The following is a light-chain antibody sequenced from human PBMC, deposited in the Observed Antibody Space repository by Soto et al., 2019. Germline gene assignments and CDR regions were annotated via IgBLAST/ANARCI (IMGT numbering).Light chain of an antibody. Sequence: QSVLTQTPSASGTPGQRVTISCSGSSPNIGNHEVDWFQQVPGTAPKLLIKRSNQRPSGVPDRFSGSKSGTSASLAISGLRSEDEADYYCATWDDRLSAWVFGGGTKGTVL. CDR2: RSN. J-gene: IGLJ3*02. CDR3: ATWDDRLSAWV. CDR1: SPNIGNHE. V-gene: IGLV1-47*01.